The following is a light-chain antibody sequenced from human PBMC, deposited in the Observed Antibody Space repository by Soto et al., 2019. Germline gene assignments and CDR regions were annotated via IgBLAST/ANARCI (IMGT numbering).Light chain of an antibody. CDR3: SSYTSSSTPYV. Sequence: QSVLTQPACVSGSLGQSITISCTGTSSDVGGYNYVSWYQQHPGKVPKLMIYEVNNRPSGVSNRFSGSKSGNTASLTISGLQAEDEADYYCSSYTSSSTPYVFGTGTKVTVL. J-gene: IGLJ1*01. CDR2: EVN. CDR1: SSDVGGYNY. V-gene: IGLV2-14*01.